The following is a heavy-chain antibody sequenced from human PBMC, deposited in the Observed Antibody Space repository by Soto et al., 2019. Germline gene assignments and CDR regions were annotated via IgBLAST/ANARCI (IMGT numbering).Heavy chain of an antibody. CDR2: IYHSGST. CDR3: ARAQWLVLDY. J-gene: IGHJ4*02. D-gene: IGHD6-19*01. V-gene: IGHV4-30-2*01. Sequence: QLQLQESGSGLVKPSQTLSLTCTVSGGSISSGGYSWSWIRQPPGKGLEWMGYIYHSGSTYYNPSLKSRVTISLDRSKNHFSLKLSSVSAADTAVYYCARAQWLVLDYWGQGTLVTVSS. CDR1: GGSISSGGYS.